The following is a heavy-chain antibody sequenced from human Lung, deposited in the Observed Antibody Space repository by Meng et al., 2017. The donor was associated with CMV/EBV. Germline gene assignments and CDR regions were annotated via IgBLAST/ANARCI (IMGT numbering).Heavy chain of an antibody. J-gene: IGHJ6*02. V-gene: IGHV4-34*01. CDR3: ARAGRSYGMDV. D-gene: IGHD6-19*01. CDR2: TNHSGST. CDR1: GGSFSGHY. Sequence: PQTLSPTCAVNGGSFSGHYWSWNRQPPGKGLEWTGETNHSGSTNYNPSLKSRVTISVDTSKNQFSLKLSSVTAADTAVYYCARAGRSYGMDVWGQGTTVSVSS.